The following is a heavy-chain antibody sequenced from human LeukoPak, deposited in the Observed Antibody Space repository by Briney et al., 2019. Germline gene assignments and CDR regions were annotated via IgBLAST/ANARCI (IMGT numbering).Heavy chain of an antibody. CDR1: GFTFTDYW. Sequence: PGGSLRLSCAASGFTFTDYWMHWVRQVPGKGLVWVSIINTDTRGTYYADSVKGRFTISRDNAKSTLYLQMDSLRAEDTAVYYCATAGAYHFDNWGQGTLVTVSS. J-gene: IGHJ4*02. D-gene: IGHD3-16*01. CDR2: INTDTRGT. V-gene: IGHV3-74*01. CDR3: ATAGAYHFDN.